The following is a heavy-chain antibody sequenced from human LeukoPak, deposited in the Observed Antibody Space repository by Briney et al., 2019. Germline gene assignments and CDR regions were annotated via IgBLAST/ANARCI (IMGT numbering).Heavy chain of an antibody. CDR3: ARDGTYYDFWSGYYDGNWFDP. CDR2: INPNSGGT. CDR1: GHTFTGYY. V-gene: IGHV1-2*02. J-gene: IGHJ5*02. Sequence: ASVKVSCKTSGHTFTGYYMHWVRQAPGQGLEWMGWINPNSGGTNYAQKFQGRVTMTRDTSISTAYMELSRLRSDDTAVYYCARDGTYYDFWSGYYDGNWFDPWGQGTLVTVSS. D-gene: IGHD3-3*01.